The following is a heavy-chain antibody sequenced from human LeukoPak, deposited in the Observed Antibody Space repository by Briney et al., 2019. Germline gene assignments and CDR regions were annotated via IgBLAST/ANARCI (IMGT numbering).Heavy chain of an antibody. CDR2: IIPIFGTA. Sequence: SVKVSCKASGGTFSSYAISWVRQAPGQGLEWMGGIIPIFGTANYAQKFQGRVTITADKSTSTAYMELSSLRSEDTAVYYCARLVGATPYYMDVWGKGTTVTVSS. J-gene: IGHJ6*03. CDR3: ARLVGATPYYMDV. D-gene: IGHD1-26*01. CDR1: GGTFSSYA. V-gene: IGHV1-69*06.